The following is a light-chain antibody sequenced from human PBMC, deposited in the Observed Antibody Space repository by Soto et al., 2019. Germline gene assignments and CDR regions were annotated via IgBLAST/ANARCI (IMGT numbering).Light chain of an antibody. CDR3: QQYYNTPLT. CDR1: QSVLYSSNNKNY. CDR2: WAS. J-gene: IGKJ4*01. V-gene: IGKV4-1*01. Sequence: DIVMTQSPDSLAVSLCERATINCKSSQSVLYSSNNKNYLTWYQQKPGQPPKLLIYWASTRESGVPDRFSGSGSGTDFTLTISNLQAEDVAVYYCQQYYNTPLTFGGGTKVDIK.